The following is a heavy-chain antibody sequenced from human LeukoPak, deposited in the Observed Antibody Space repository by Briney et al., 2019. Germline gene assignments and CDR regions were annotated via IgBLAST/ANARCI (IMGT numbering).Heavy chain of an antibody. D-gene: IGHD6-13*01. CDR1: GYSFTSYW. J-gene: IGHJ4*02. Sequence: GESLKISCKGSGYSFTSYWIAWVRQMPGKGLEWMGIIYPGDSDTRYSPSFQGQGTISADKSISTAYLQWSSLKASDTAVYYCARLLKQHLELGFDYWGQGTLVTVPS. CDR3: ARLLKQHLELGFDY. V-gene: IGHV5-51*01. CDR2: IYPGDSDT.